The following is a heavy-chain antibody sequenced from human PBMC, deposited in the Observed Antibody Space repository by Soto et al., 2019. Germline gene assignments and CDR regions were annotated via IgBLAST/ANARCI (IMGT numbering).Heavy chain of an antibody. Sequence: GGSLRLSCAASGFTFSSYGMHWVRQAPGKGLEWVAVIWYDGSNKYYADSVKGRFTISRDNSKNTLYLQMNSLRAEDTAVYYCARAQTGTTQHSMDAWGQGTTVTVSS. CDR2: IWYDGSNK. CDR1: GFTFSSYG. CDR3: ARAQTGTTQHSMDA. V-gene: IGHV3-33*08. D-gene: IGHD1-7*01. J-gene: IGHJ6*02.